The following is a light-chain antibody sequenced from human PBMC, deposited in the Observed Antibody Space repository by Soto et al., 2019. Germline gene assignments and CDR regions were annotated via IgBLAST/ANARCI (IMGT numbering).Light chain of an antibody. CDR2: DAT. V-gene: IGKV3-20*01. J-gene: IGKJ1*01. Sequence: EIVLTQSPGTLSLSPGERATLSCRASQSVRSSYLAWYQQNPGQPPRLLIYDATNRATGIPDRFSGSGSGTDFTLTISSLEPDDFAVYYCQQYGSSPWTFGQGTKVEIK. CDR3: QQYGSSPWT. CDR1: QSVRSSY.